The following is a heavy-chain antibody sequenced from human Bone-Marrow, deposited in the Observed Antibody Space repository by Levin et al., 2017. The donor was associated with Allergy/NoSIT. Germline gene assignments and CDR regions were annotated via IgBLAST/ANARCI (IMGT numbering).Heavy chain of an antibody. CDR3: ARGRDMVPYYYYYGMDV. J-gene: IGHJ6*02. V-gene: IGHV1-8*01. D-gene: IGHD2-8*01. Sequence: ASVKVSCKASGYTFTSYDINWVRQATGQGLEWMGWMNPNSGNTGYAQKFQGRVTMTRNTSISTAYMELSSLRSEDTAVYYCARGRDMVPYYYYYGMDVWGQGTTVTVSS. CDR2: MNPNSGNT. CDR1: GYTFTSYD.